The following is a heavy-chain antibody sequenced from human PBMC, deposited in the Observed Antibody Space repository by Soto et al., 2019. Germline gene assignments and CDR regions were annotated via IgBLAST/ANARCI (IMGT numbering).Heavy chain of an antibody. CDR3: ARDKRKQLVTVNGSFDS. D-gene: IGHD6-13*01. V-gene: IGHV1-3*01. CDR2: INAGNGNT. Sequence: QVQLVQSGAEVKKPGASVKVSCKASGYTFTSYAMHWVRQAPGQRLEWMGWINAGNGNTKYSQKFQGRDTITRDASASTADMEMSSLRSEDTAVYYCARDKRKQLVTVNGSFDSWGQGTLVTVSS. J-gene: IGHJ4*02. CDR1: GYTFTSYA.